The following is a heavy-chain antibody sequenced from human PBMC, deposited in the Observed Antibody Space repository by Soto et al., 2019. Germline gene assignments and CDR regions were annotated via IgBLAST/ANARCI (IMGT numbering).Heavy chain of an antibody. CDR2: IYYSGST. J-gene: IGHJ6*02. CDR3: ARLEGFYGMDV. D-gene: IGHD1-1*01. V-gene: IGHV4-39*01. CDR1: GGSISSSSYY. Sequence: PSETLSLTCTVSGGSISSSSYYWGWIRQPPGKGLEWIGSIYYSGSTYYNPSLKSRVTISVDTSKNQFSLKLSSVTAADTAVYYCARLEGFYGMDVWGQGTTVTVSS.